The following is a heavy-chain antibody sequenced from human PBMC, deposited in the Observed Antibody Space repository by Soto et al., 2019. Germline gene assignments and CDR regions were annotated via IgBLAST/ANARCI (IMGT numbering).Heavy chain of an antibody. CDR1: GYTFTTYA. D-gene: IGHD3-9*01. CDR3: ARDDYDLLTGYSPHHMAV. J-gene: IGHJ6*03. V-gene: IGHV1-3*01. Sequence: ASVKVSCKASGYTFTTYAIHWVRQAPGQRLEWMGWINAGNGNTKYSQKFQGRVTITRDTSASTAYMELSSLRSEDTAVYYCARDDYDLLTGYSPHHMAVWGTGTTVTVSS. CDR2: INAGNGNT.